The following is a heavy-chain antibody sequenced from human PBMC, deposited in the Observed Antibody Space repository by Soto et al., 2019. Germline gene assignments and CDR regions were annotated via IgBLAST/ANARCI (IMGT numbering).Heavy chain of an antibody. V-gene: IGHV3-9*01. CDR3: AKDTVPYDSSGYYQTDAFDI. CDR2: ISWNSGSI. Sequence: GGSLRLSCAASGFTFDDYAMHWVRQAPGKGLEWVSGISWNSGSIGYADSVKGRFTISRDNAKNSLYLQMNSLRAEDTALYYCAKDTVPYDSSGYYQTDAFDIWGQGTMVTVSS. D-gene: IGHD3-22*01. J-gene: IGHJ3*02. CDR1: GFTFDDYA.